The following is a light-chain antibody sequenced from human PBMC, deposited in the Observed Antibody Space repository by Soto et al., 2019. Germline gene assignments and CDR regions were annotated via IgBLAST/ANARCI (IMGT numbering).Light chain of an antibody. CDR1: EGISRK. J-gene: IGKJ4*01. V-gene: IGKV3-11*01. CDR2: GAS. CDR3: QQRYNWFLLLT. Sequence: TKSPSTPYLEKGERVTLSFRAIEGISRKVAWYHHQPRQAPRLIISGASAGATGIPARFSGSGSGTDFTLTISSLEPEDFAVYYCQQRYNWFLLLTFGGG.